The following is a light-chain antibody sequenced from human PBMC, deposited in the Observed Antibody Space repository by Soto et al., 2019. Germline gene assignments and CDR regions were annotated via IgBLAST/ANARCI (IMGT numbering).Light chain of an antibody. CDR1: SSNIGAGYD. J-gene: IGLJ3*02. Sequence: QSVLTQPPSVSGAPGQRVTISCTGSSSNIGAGYDVHWYQQLPGTAPKLLIYTNNQRPSGVPARFSGSKSGTSASLAISGLQSEDEADYYCAAWDDSLSGGVFGGGTKLTVL. CDR2: TNN. CDR3: AAWDDSLSGGV. V-gene: IGLV1-40*01.